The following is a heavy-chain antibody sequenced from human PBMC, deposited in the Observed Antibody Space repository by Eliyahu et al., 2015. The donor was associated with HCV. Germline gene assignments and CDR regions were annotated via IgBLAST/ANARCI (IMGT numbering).Heavy chain of an antibody. CDR3: ARNPLEYYDFWSGYYPNYFDP. V-gene: IGHV4-30-4*01. J-gene: IGHJ5*02. Sequence: QVQLQESGPGLVKPSQTLSLTCXVSGDXISSXDYYWXWIRQPPGKGLEWIGYIXYSGGTYYSPSLKSRVTISLDTSKNRFSLKLSSVTAADSAVYYCARNPLEYYDFWSGYYPNYFDPWGQGTLVTVSS. D-gene: IGHD3-3*01. CDR1: GDXISSXDYY. CDR2: IXYSGGT.